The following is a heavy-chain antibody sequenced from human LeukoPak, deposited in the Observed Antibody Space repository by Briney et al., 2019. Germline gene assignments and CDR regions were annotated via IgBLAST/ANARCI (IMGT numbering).Heavy chain of an antibody. D-gene: IGHD2-21*02. J-gene: IGHJ4*02. Sequence: ASVKVSCKASGYMFIGYHIHWVRQAPGQGLEWMGWTNPNSGGTHYAQKFQGRVTMTRDTSISTAYMELSSLRSDDTAVYYCAKDGDAREGHQQAGVDYWGQGTQVTVSS. CDR2: TNPNSGGT. CDR1: GYMFIGYH. CDR3: AKDGDAREGHQQAGVDY. V-gene: IGHV1-2*02.